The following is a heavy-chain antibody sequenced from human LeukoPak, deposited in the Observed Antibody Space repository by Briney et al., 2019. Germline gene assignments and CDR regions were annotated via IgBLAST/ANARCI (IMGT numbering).Heavy chain of an antibody. CDR1: GFTFSSYG. J-gene: IGHJ4*02. CDR2: ISGSGGST. CDR3: AKVRRERIAAASNY. Sequence: PGGSLRLSCAASGFTFSSYGMSWVRQAPGKGLEWVSAISGSGGSTYYADFVKGGFTLSRDNSKNTLYLQINSLRAEDTPVYYCAKVRRERIAAASNYWGERTLVTVSS. V-gene: IGHV3-23*01. D-gene: IGHD6-13*01.